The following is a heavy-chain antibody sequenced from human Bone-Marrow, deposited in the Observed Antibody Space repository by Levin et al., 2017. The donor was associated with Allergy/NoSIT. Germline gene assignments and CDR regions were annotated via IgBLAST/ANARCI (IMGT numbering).Heavy chain of an antibody. CDR2: ISSSGSTK. Sequence: GESLKISCAASGFTFRSHSMNWVRQAPGKGLEWISYISSSGSTKYYADSVKGRFTISSKNSLDLQMNSLRAEDTAIYYCARDKSSDGVTPDWYFDLWGRGTLVTVSS. CDR3: ARDKSSDGVTPDWYFDL. CDR1: GFTFRSHS. J-gene: IGHJ2*01. V-gene: IGHV3-48*01. D-gene: IGHD2-21*02.